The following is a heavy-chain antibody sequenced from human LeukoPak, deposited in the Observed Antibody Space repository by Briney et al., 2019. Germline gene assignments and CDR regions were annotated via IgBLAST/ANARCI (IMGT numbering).Heavy chain of an antibody. CDR1: GFTFSSYG. J-gene: IGHJ6*02. Sequence: GGSLRLSCAASGFTFSSYGMHWVRQAPGKGLEWVAVISYDGSNKYYADSVEGRFTISRDNSKNTLYLQMNSLRAEDTAVYYCAKEYNWILYYYYGMDVWGQGTTVTVSS. D-gene: IGHD1-20*01. V-gene: IGHV3-30*18. CDR2: ISYDGSNK. CDR3: AKEYNWILYYYYGMDV.